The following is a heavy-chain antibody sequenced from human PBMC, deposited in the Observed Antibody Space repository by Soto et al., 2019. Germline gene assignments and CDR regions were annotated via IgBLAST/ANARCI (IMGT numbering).Heavy chain of an antibody. V-gene: IGHV3-23*01. D-gene: IGHD3-3*01. CDR1: GFIFKDFA. J-gene: IGHJ5*02. Sequence: DVQLFESGGGLVEPGESLRLSCAASGFIFKDFAMSWVRQAPGKGLEWVSAITTSDDITYSADSVRGRFTISRDNSANTQFLQMSSLRGNDTATYYCTKGDSSGYFDPSTGYSTPDHWGQGTLVTVSS. CDR2: ITTSDDIT. CDR3: TKGDSSGYFDPSTGYSTPDH.